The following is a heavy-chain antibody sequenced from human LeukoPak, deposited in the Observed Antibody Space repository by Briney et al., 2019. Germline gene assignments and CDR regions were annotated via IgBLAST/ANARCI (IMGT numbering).Heavy chain of an antibody. V-gene: IGHV3-21*01. CDR2: ISSSSSYI. J-gene: IGHJ3*02. CDR1: GFTFSGYS. CDR3: ASLRYYDSSGLDAFDI. D-gene: IGHD3-22*01. Sequence: GGSLRLSCAASGFTFSGYSMNWVRQAPGKGLEWVSSISSSSSYIYYADSVKGRFTISRDNAKNSLYLQMNSLRAEDTAVCYCASLRYYDSSGLDAFDIWGQGTMVTVSS.